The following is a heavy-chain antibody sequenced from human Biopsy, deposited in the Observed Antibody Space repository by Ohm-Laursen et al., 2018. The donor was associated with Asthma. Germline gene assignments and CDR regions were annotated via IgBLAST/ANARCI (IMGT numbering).Heavy chain of an antibody. CDR2: IFYSGAT. CDR1: GGSVSSGKYY. D-gene: IGHD5-12*01. J-gene: IGHJ4*02. CDR3: ARGTIVAGIDY. Sequence: GTLSLTCTVSGGSVSSGKYYWSWIRQPPGKGLEWIAYIFYSGATNYNPALKSRVAQSIDTSKSQFSLRLNSLSAADTAVYYRARGTIVAGIDYWGRGTLVTVSS. V-gene: IGHV4-61*01.